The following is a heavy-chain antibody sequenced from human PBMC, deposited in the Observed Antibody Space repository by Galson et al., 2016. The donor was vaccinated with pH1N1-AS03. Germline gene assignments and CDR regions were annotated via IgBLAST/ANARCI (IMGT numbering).Heavy chain of an antibody. CDR2: INAGNGNT. Sequence: SVKVSCKASGYTFISYVMHWVRQAPGQRLEWMGWINAGNGNTTYPQSFQGRVTITRDKSASKAYMELSSLRSDDTAVYYCARGRGSYGMDVWGQGTTVTVSS. CDR1: GYTFISYV. J-gene: IGHJ6*02. D-gene: IGHD1-26*01. CDR3: ARGRGSYGMDV. V-gene: IGHV1-3*01.